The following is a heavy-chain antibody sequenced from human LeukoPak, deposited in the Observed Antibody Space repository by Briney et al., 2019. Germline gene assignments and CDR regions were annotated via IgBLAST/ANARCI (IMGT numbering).Heavy chain of an antibody. CDR3: AKDKAAAGFYYYYYMDV. D-gene: IGHD6-13*01. V-gene: IGHV3-23*01. CDR1: GFTFSGYA. J-gene: IGHJ6*03. Sequence: PGGSLRLSCAASGFTFSGYAMSWVSQAPGEGLEWVSAISGSGGSTYYADSVKGRFTISRDNSKNTLYLQMNSLRAEDTAVYYCAKDKAAAGFYYYYYMDVWGKGTTVTVSS. CDR2: ISGSGGST.